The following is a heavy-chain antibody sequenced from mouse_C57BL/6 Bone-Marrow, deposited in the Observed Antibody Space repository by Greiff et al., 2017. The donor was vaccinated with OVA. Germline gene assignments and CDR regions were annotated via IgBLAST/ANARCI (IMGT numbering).Heavy chain of an antibody. CDR2: IYPRSGNT. J-gene: IGHJ4*01. CDR1: GYTFTSYG. D-gene: IGHD1-1*01. CDR3: ARERDYSFFYYAMDY. V-gene: IGHV1-81*01. Sequence: VQLQQSGAELARPGASVKLSCKASGYTFTSYGISWVKQRTGQGLEWIGEIYPRSGNTYYNEKFKGKATLTADKSSSTAYMELRSLTSEDSAVYFCARERDYSFFYYAMDYWGQGTSVTVSS.